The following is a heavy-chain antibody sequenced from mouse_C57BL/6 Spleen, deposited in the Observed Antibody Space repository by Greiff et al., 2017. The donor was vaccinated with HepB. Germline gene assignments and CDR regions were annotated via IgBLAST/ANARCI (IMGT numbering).Heavy chain of an antibody. D-gene: IGHD4-1*01. CDR1: GYTFTSYW. CDR3: AIFDVGFDY. J-gene: IGHJ2*01. CDR2: IDPSDSYT. Sequence: QVQLKQPGAELVMPGASVKLSCKASGYTFTSYWMHWVKQRPGQGLEWIGEIDPSDSYTNYNQKFKGKSTLTVDKSSSTAYMQLSSLTSEDSAVYYCAIFDVGFDYWGQGTTLTVSS. V-gene: IGHV1-69*01.